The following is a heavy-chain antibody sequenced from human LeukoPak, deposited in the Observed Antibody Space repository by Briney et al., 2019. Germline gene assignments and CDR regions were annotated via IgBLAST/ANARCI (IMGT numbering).Heavy chain of an antibody. J-gene: IGHJ4*02. CDR1: RYSISSGYY. D-gene: IGHD5-18*01. CDR3: ARDLFYSYGRKDFDY. CDR2: IYHSGST. V-gene: IGHV4-38-2*02. Sequence: SETLSLTCTVSRYSISSGYYWGWIRQPPGKGLEWIGSIYHSGSTYYNPSLKSRVTISVDTSKNQFSLKLSSVTAADTAVYYCARDLFYSYGRKDFDYWGQGTLVTVSS.